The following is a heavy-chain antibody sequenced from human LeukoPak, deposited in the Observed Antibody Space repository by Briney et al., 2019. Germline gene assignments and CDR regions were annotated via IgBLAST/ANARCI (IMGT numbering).Heavy chain of an antibody. CDR3: ARVNSGWYGGFDF. CDR1: RYSIRSAYF. D-gene: IGHD6-19*01. J-gene: IGHJ4*02. CDR2: IFHSGNT. V-gene: IGHV4-38-2*02. Sequence: SETLSLTCTVSRYSIRSAYFWGWIRQPPGKGLEWIGSIFHSGNTYYNPSLSRRVTISVDTSKNQFSLRLSSVTAADTAMYSCARVNSGWYGGFDFWGQGMLVTVSS.